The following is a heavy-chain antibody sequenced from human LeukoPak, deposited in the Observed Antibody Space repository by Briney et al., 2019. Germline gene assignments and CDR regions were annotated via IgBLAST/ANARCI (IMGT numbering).Heavy chain of an antibody. CDR2: IYSGGSI. Sequence: GGSLRLSCAASGFTVSSNYMSWVRQAPGKGLEWVSVIYSGGSIHYADSVKGRFTISRDNSKNTLYLQMNSLRAEDTAVYYCARRPPTNWGLDYWGQGTLVTVSS. D-gene: IGHD7-27*01. CDR3: ARRPPTNWGLDY. V-gene: IGHV3-53*01. J-gene: IGHJ4*02. CDR1: GFTVSSNY.